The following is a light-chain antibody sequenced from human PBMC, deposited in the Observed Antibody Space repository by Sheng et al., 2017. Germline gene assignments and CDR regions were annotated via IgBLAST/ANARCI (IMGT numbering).Light chain of an antibody. CDR1: SSDVGTFDL. V-gene: IGLV2-14*02. CDR2: DVS. J-gene: IGLJ2*01. CDR3: NSFAGSSTVVV. Sequence: QSALTQPASVSGSPGQSVTISCSVTSSDVGTFDLVAWYQQHPGKVPRLIIYDVSNRPSGVSDRFSGSKSGNTASLTISGLQAEDEADYHCNSFAGSSTVVVFGGGTKLTVL.